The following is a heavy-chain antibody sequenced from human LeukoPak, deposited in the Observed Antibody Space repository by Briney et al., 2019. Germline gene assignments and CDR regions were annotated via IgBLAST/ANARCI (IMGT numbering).Heavy chain of an antibody. CDR2: IYYSGST. Sequence: SETLSLTRTVSGGSVSSYYLSWIRQPPGKGLEWIGYIYYSGSTNYSPSLKSRVTISVDTSKNQFSLKLSSVTAADTAVYYCARGWGYFDSWGQGTLVTVSS. D-gene: IGHD7-27*01. V-gene: IGHV4-59*08. J-gene: IGHJ4*02. CDR3: ARGWGYFDS. CDR1: GGSVSSYY.